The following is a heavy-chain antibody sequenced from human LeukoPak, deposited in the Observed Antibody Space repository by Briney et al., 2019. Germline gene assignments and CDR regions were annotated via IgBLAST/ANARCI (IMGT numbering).Heavy chain of an antibody. D-gene: IGHD3-22*01. V-gene: IGHV4-30-2*01. Sequence: SETLSLTCAVSGVSISSGDYSWSWVRQPPGKGLEWIGYIYHSGRTYYSPSLKGRVTISVDRTRNQFSLKLSSVTAADTAVYYCAKTSSGYYLDHWGQGTLVTVSS. CDR1: GVSISSGDYS. CDR3: AKTSSGYYLDH. J-gene: IGHJ4*02. CDR2: IYHSGRT.